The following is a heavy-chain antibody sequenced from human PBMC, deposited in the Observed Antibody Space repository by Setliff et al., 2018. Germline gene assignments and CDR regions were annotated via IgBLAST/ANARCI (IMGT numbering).Heavy chain of an antibody. J-gene: IGHJ4*01. CDR1: GFTFSDHY. CDR2: IRNKPNAYLT. D-gene: IGHD3-10*01. CDR3: ARAGYGKGYDY. Sequence: LSLSCVVSGFTFSDHYMDWVRQAPGKGLEWVGRIRNKPNAYLTQYAASVEGRFTISRDDSKNSLYLQMNNLRTDDTAIYYCARAGYGKGYDYWGQGTLVTVSS. V-gene: IGHV3-72*01.